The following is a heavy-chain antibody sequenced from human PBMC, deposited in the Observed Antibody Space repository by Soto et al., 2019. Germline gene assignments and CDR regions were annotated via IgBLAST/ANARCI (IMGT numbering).Heavy chain of an antibody. CDR3: ARGGGYSYGYVFDY. D-gene: IGHD5-18*01. V-gene: IGHV4-61*01. Sequence: PSETLYLTCTVSGGSVSSGSYYWSWIRQPPGKGLEWIGYIYYSGSTNYNPSLKSRVTISVDTSKNQFSLKLSSVTAADTAVYYCARGGGYSYGYVFDYWGQGTLVTVSS. CDR1: GGSVSSGSYY. CDR2: IYYSGST. J-gene: IGHJ4*02.